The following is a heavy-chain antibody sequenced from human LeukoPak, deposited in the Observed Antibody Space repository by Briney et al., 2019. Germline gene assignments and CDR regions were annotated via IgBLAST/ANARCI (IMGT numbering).Heavy chain of an antibody. CDR1: GFTFSSYA. CDR2: ISYDGSNK. CDR3: SKHTFDY. Sequence: GGSLRLSCAASGFTFSSYAMHGVREAPGKALEWVAVISYDGSNKYYADSVKGRFTISRDNSKNTLYLQMNSLRAEDTAVYYCSKHTFDYWGQGTLVTVSS. J-gene: IGHJ4*02. V-gene: IGHV3-30*04.